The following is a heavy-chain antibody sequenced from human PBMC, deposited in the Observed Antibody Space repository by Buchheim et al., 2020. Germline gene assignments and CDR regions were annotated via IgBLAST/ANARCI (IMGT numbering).Heavy chain of an antibody. Sequence: QVQLVQSGAEVKKPGSSVKVSCKASGGTFSSYTISWVRQAPGQGLEWMGRIIPILGIANYAQKFQGRVTITADKSTSTAYMKLSSLRSEDTAVYYCAGMAEDGSGRRIYYYYGMDVWGQGTT. CDR2: IIPILGIA. J-gene: IGHJ6*02. V-gene: IGHV1-69*02. D-gene: IGHD3-10*01. CDR1: GGTFSSYT. CDR3: AGMAEDGSGRRIYYYYGMDV.